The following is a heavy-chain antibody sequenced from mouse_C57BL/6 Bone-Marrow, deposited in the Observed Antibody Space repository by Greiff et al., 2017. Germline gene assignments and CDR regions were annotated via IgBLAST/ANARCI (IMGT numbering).Heavy chain of an antibody. J-gene: IGHJ3*01. CDR1: GFTFSSYA. D-gene: IGHD2-4*01. Sequence: EVMLVESGGGLVKPGGSLKLSCAASGFTFSSYAMSWVRRPPEKRLGWVATISDGGSYTYYPDNVKGRFTISRDNAKNNLYLQMSHLKSEDTAMYYCARDKGYDYDGFAYWGQGTLVTVSA. CDR3: ARDKGYDYDGFAY. CDR2: ISDGGSYT. V-gene: IGHV5-4*01.